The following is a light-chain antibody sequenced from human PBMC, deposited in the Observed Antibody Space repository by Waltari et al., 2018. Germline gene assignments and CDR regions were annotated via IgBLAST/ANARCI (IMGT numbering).Light chain of an antibody. CDR2: GAS. Sequence: EIVLTQSPGTLSLSPGERATLSCRASQSVSSSYLAWYQQKPGQAPRLLIYGASSRATGIPDRFRGSGSGTDFTLTISRLEPEDFAVYHCQQYNSSPYTFGQGTKLEIK. CDR1: QSVSSSY. V-gene: IGKV3-20*01. CDR3: QQYNSSPYT. J-gene: IGKJ2*01.